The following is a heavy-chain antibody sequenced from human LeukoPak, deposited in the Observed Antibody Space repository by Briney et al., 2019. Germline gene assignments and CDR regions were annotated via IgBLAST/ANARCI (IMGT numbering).Heavy chain of an antibody. D-gene: IGHD3-22*01. Sequence: PGGSLRLSCAASGFTFSNSWINLVRPVPWHGLEWVSNIKQDGGEKSYVDSVKGRFTISRDNAKNSLYLQMNSLRAEDTAVYYCARTYDSSGYYPYYFDYWGQGPLVTVSS. V-gene: IGHV3-7*04. CDR1: GFTFSNSW. J-gene: IGHJ4*02. CDR2: IKQDGGEK. CDR3: ARTYDSSGYYPYYFDY.